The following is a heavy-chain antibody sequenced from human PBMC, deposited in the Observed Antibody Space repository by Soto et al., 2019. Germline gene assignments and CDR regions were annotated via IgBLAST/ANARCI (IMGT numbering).Heavy chain of an antibody. CDR2: SRNKANGYTT. D-gene: IGHD3-16*01. J-gene: IGHJ4*02. Sequence: TGGSLRLSCAASGFTFSDQYMDWVRQAPGKGLEWVARSRNKANGYTTEYAASVKGRFTISRDDSKNSLYLQMNSLNSEDTAVYYCASCWGAYRYFDLWGQGAQVTVSS. V-gene: IGHV3-72*01. CDR1: GFTFSDQY. CDR3: ASCWGAYRYFDL.